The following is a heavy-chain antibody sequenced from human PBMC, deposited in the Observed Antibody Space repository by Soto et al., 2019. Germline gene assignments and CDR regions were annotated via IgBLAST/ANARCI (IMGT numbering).Heavy chain of an antibody. J-gene: IGHJ6*02. V-gene: IGHV3-72*01. CDR1: GFTFSDHY. Sequence: EVQLVEFGGGLVQPGGSLRLSCEASGFTFSDHYMDWVRQAPGKGPEWVARIRNKANGYTTEYAASVKGRFTISRDDSTTSLYLQMDSLNTADTALYYCVRDLHSGSHGDMAVWGRGTTVTVSS. CDR3: VRDLHSGSHGDMAV. CDR2: IRNKANGYTT. D-gene: IGHD1-26*01.